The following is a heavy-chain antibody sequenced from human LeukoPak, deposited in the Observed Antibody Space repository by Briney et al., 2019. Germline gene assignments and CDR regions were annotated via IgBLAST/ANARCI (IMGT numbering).Heavy chain of an antibody. Sequence: GGSLRLSCAASGFTFSSYSMNWVRQAPGKGLEWVSYISSSSGTIYYADSVKGRFTISRDNAKNSLYLQMNSLRAEDTAVYYCARVQVRGVIYFDYWGQGTLVTVSS. CDR2: ISSSSGTI. D-gene: IGHD3-10*01. V-gene: IGHV3-48*01. CDR1: GFTFSSYS. J-gene: IGHJ4*02. CDR3: ARVQVRGVIYFDY.